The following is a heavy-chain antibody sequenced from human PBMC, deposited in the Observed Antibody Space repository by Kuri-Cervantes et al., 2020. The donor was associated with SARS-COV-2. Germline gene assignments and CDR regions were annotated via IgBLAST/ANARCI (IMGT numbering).Heavy chain of an antibody. CDR3: ARGGRYYFDY. J-gene: IGHJ4*02. V-gene: IGHV3-48*01. CDR2: ISGSGFSI. CDR1: GFTFSSNS. Sequence: GESPKISCVASGFTFSSNSMNWVRQAPGKGLEWVSYISGSGFSIYYADSLKGRFTISRDNAKNSLYLQMNSLTAEDTAVYYCARGGRYYFDYWGQGSLVTVSS. D-gene: IGHD1-26*01.